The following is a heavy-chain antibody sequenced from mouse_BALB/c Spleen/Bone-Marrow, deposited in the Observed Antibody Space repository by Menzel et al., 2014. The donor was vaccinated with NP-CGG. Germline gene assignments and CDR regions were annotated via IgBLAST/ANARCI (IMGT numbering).Heavy chain of an antibody. J-gene: IGHJ2*01. Sequence: VQGVESGPGLVSPSQRLSITCTVSGFSLTVYGVNWVRQPPGKGLEWLGMIWGDGITDYNSAFKSRLSISKDDSKSQVFLKTNSLQTDDTAKYYCAREGNYFDYWGQGTTLTVSS. CDR2: IWGDGIT. CDR1: GFSLTVYG. V-gene: IGHV2-6-7*01. CDR3: AREGNYFDY.